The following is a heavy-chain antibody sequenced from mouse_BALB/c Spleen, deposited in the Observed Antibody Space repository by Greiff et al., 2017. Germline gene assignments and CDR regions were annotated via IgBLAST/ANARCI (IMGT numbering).Heavy chain of an antibody. CDR1: GFTFSSYG. V-gene: IGHV5-6*01. Sequence: EVQLVESGGGLVQPGGSRKLSCAASGFTFSSYGMSWVRQTPDKRLEWVATISSGGSYTYYPDSVKGRFTISRDNAKNTLYLQMSSLKSEDTAMYYCARLDPYAMDYWGQGTSVTVSS. CDR3: ARLDPYAMDY. CDR2: ISSGGSYT. J-gene: IGHJ4*01.